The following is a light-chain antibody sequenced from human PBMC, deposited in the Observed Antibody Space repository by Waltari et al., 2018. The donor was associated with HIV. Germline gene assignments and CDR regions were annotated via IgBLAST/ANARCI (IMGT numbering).Light chain of an antibody. CDR1: SSDIGAYDF. Sequence: QSALTPPPSASGSLGQSVHISCTGSSSDIGAYDFVSWFQQHPHSAPKLLLYEVTRRPSTVSDRFSGSRSGNTAFLTVAGLQPDDEATYFCSSYGDSLKVLFGGGTNVTVL. V-gene: IGLV2-8*01. J-gene: IGLJ2*01. CDR2: EVT. CDR3: SSYGDSLKVL.